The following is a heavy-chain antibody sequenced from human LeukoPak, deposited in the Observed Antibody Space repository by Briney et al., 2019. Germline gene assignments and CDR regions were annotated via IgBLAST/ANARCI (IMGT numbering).Heavy chain of an antibody. Sequence: SVKVSCKASGGTFSSYAISWVRQAPGQGLEWMGGIIPIFGTANYAQRFQGRVTITADESTSTAYMELSSLRSEDTAVYYCARKGVVAASYFDYWGQGTLVTVSS. CDR2: IIPIFGTA. CDR3: ARKGVVAASYFDY. J-gene: IGHJ4*02. D-gene: IGHD2-15*01. V-gene: IGHV1-69*13. CDR1: GGTFSSYA.